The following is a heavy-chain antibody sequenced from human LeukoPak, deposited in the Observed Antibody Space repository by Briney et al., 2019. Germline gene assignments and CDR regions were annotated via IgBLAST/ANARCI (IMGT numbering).Heavy chain of an antibody. J-gene: IGHJ4*02. CDR1: GGSISSGDYY. V-gene: IGHV4-30-4*01. CDR3: ARDGLAYWGGDCFYY. CDR2: IYYSGST. Sequence: SQTLSLTCTVSGGSISSGDYYWSWIRQPPGKGLEWIGYIYYSGSTYYNPSLKSRVTISVDTSKNQFSLKLSSVTAADTAVYYCARDGLAYWGGDCFYYWGQGTLVTVSS. D-gene: IGHD2-21*01.